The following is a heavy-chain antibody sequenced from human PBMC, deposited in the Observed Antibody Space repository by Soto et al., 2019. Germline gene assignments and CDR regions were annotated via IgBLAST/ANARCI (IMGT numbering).Heavy chain of an antibody. Sequence: QITLKESGPTLVKPTQTLTLTCTFSGFSLSTSGVGVGWIRQPPGKALEWLAVIYWDDDKRYSPPLKSRLTIPKDTSENQVVLTMTNIDPVDTATYYCAHTGLGIADYWYFDLWGRGTLVTVSS. J-gene: IGHJ2*01. D-gene: IGHD7-27*01. V-gene: IGHV2-5*02. CDR2: IYWDDDK. CDR1: GFSLSTSGVG. CDR3: AHTGLGIADYWYFDL.